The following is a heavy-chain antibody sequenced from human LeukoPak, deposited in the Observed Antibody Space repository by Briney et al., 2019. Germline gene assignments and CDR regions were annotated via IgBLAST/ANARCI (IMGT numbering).Heavy chain of an antibody. V-gene: IGHV3-7*01. CDR1: GFTFSGFW. CDR3: ARAPHYSNYGPYYYGMGV. CDR2: INSDGSEG. D-gene: IGHD4-11*01. J-gene: IGHJ6*02. Sequence: GGSLRLSCAVSGFTFSGFWMSWSRQAPGKGLEWVASINSDGSEGYYADVVKGRFTISRDNAKNSLYLQMNSLRAEDTAVYYCARAPHYSNYGPYYYGMGVWGQGTTVTVSS.